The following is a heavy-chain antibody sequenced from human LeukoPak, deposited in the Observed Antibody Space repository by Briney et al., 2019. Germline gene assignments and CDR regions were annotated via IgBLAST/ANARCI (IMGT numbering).Heavy chain of an antibody. V-gene: IGHV3-30-3*01. CDR1: GFTFRNYV. Sequence: PGGSLRLSCAASGFTFRNYVTHWVRQAPGKGLEWVAVTPSDLNVKLYADSVKGRFTISRDNSRSTLYLQMNSLRPEDTAIYYCAREGYYGSGSPPSLYFDYWGQGTLVTVSS. CDR3: AREGYYGSGSPPSLYFDY. CDR2: TPSDLNVK. J-gene: IGHJ4*02. D-gene: IGHD3-10*01.